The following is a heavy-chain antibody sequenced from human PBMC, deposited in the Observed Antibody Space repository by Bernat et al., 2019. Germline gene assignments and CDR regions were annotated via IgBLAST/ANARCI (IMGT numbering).Heavy chain of an antibody. CDR3: ASHSVVVAAIVFDY. Sequence: QLQLQYSGPGLVKPSETLSLTCTVPGGSISSSSYYLGWICQPPGKGLAWIGSTYHSGSTYYNPSLKSRVTLSVDTYKHQFSLKLSSVTAADTDVYYCASHSVVVAAIVFDYWGQGTLVTVSS. J-gene: IGHJ4*02. CDR2: TYHSGST. D-gene: IGHD2-15*01. V-gene: IGHV4-39*01. CDR1: GGSISSSSYY.